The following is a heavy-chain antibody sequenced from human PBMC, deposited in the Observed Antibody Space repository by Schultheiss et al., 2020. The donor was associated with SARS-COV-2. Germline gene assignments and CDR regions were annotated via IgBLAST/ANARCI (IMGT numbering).Heavy chain of an antibody. CDR3: ARASRDYDSSGSTVDWFDP. Sequence: GGSLRLSCAASGFTFSTYGMHWVRQAPGKGLVWVSRVNSDGSTTTYADSVKGRFTMSRDNAKNTLYLQMNSLRAEDTAVYYCARASRDYDSSGSTVDWFDPWGQGTLVTVSS. CDR2: VNSDGSTT. V-gene: IGHV3-74*01. J-gene: IGHJ5*02. D-gene: IGHD3-22*01. CDR1: GFTFSTYG.